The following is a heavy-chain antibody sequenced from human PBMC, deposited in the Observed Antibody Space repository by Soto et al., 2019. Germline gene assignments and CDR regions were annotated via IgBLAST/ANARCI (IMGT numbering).Heavy chain of an antibody. CDR3: TSPSELLRDYYYYYGMDV. CDR1: GFTFSSYW. V-gene: IGHV3-74*01. Sequence: GGSLRLSCAASGFTFSSYWMHWVRQAPGKGLVWVSRINSDGSSTSYADSVKGRFTISRDNAKNTLYLQMNSLRAEDTAVYYCTSPSELLRDYYYYYGMDVWGQGTTVTVSS. J-gene: IGHJ6*02. CDR2: INSDGSST. D-gene: IGHD1-26*01.